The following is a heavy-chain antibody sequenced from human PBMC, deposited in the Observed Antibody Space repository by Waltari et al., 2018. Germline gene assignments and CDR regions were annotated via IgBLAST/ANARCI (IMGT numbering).Heavy chain of an antibody. D-gene: IGHD2-15*01. J-gene: IGHJ6*02. CDR2: IKADGSGA. Sequence: EGQLVESGGGLVQPGGSLRLSCVASGFTFSDFYMHWVRQAPGKGLVWVSRIKADGSGATYADSVRGRFTSSRDNTKSTLYLQMNSLRVDDTAVYYCANHQPGGYGMDVWGHGTTVTVSS. CDR3: ANHQPGGYGMDV. CDR1: GFTFSDFY. V-gene: IGHV3-74*01.